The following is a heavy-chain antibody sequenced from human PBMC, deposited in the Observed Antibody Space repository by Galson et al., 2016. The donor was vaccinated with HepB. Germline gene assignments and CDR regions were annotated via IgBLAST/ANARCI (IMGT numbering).Heavy chain of an antibody. D-gene: IGHD3-22*01. CDR3: ARRRTYYGDFDY. CDR1: GGSISSSHYY. CDR2: IYYSGST. J-gene: IGHJ4*02. V-gene: IGHV4-39*01. Sequence: SETLSLTCTVSGGSISSSHYYWGWIRQPPGKGLEWIGSIYYSGSTYYNPSFKSRVTISVDTSKNQFSLKLSSVTAADTAVYYCARRRTYYGDFDYWGPGTLVTVSS.